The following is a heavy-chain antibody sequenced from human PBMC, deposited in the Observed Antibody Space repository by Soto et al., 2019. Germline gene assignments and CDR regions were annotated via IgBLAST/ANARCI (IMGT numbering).Heavy chain of an antibody. J-gene: IGHJ5*02. CDR2: ISGYTGNT. CDR1: GYTFTSYG. Sequence: GAAVKVSCKASGYTFTSYGISWVRQAPGQGIEWMGWISGYTGNTNYAQKVQGRVTLTTDTSTSTAYMELTSLTPDDTAVYYCARDERGSGSYFGRLNWFDPWGQGTLVTVSS. V-gene: IGHV1-18*01. CDR3: ARDERGSGSYFGRLNWFDP. D-gene: IGHD3-10*01.